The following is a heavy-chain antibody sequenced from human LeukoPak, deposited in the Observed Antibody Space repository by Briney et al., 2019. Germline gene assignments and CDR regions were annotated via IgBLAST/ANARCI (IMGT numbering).Heavy chain of an antibody. CDR2: INHSGST. J-gene: IGHJ4*02. D-gene: IGHD3-22*01. V-gene: IGHV4-34*09. CDR3: ARDPGYDSSGLGGYYFDY. Sequence: SETLSLTCAVYGGSFSGYYWSWIRQPPGKGLEWIGEINHSGSTYYNPSLKSRVTISVDTSKNQFSLKLSSVTAADTAVYYCARDPGYDSSGLGGYYFDYWGQGTLVTVSS. CDR1: GGSFSGYY.